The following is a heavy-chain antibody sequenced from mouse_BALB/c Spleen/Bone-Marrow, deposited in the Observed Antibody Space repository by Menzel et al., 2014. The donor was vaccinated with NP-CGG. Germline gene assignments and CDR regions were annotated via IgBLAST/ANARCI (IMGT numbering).Heavy chain of an antibody. J-gene: IGHJ4*01. D-gene: IGHD2-4*01. CDR3: ARDGDYDEGYAMDY. CDR1: GYAFTNYL. Sequence: QVQLQQSGAELVRPGTSVKVSCKASGYAFTNYLIEWVKQRPGQGLEWIGVINPGSGGTNYNEKFKGKATLTADKSSSTAYMQLSSLTSYDSAVYFCARDGDYDEGYAMDYWGQGTSVTVSS. V-gene: IGHV1-54*01. CDR2: INPGSGGT.